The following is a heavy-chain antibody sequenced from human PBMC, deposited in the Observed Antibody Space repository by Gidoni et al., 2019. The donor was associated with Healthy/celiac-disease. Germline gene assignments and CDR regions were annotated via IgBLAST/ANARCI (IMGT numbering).Heavy chain of an antibody. CDR3: ARGRLRDGYYYYYGMDV. CDR1: GGSFSGYY. V-gene: IGHV4-34*01. Sequence: QVQLQQWGAGLLKPSETLSLTCAVYGGSFSGYYWSWIRQPPGKGLEWIGEINHSGSTNYNPSLKSRVTISVDTSKNQFSLKLSSVTAADTAVYYCARGRLRDGYYYYYGMDVWGQGTTVTVSS. J-gene: IGHJ6*02. CDR2: INHSGST.